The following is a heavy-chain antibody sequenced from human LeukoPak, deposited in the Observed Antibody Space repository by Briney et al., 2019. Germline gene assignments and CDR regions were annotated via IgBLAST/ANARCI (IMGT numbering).Heavy chain of an antibody. CDR1: GYTXTSYY. V-gene: IGHV1-46*01. CDR2: INPSGGST. Sequence: ASVKVSCKASGYTXTSYYLFWVRQAPGQGLEWMGIINPSGGSTSYAQKFQGRVTMTRDTSTSTVYMELSSLRSEDTAVYYCARRSPAYCGGDCHLDYWGQGTLVTVSS. J-gene: IGHJ4*02. CDR3: ARRSPAYCGGDCHLDY. D-gene: IGHD2-21*02.